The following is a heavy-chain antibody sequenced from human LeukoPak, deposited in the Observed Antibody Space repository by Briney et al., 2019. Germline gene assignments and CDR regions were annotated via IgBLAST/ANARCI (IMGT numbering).Heavy chain of an antibody. CDR3: AREGPYSSGWDLDY. V-gene: IGHV1-69*13. Sequence: ASEKVSCKASGGTFSSYAISWVRQAPGQGLEWMGGVIPIFGTANYAQKFQGRVTITADESTSTAYMELSSLRSEDTAVYYCAREGPYSSGWDLDYWGQGTLVTVSS. CDR2: VIPIFGTA. J-gene: IGHJ4*02. D-gene: IGHD6-19*01. CDR1: GGTFSSYA.